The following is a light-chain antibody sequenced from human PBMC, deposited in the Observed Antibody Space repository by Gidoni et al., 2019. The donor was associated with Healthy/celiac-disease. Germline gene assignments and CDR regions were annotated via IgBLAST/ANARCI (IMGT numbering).Light chain of an antibody. CDR3: QQYNNWPPRIT. V-gene: IGKV3-15*01. CDR1: QSVSSN. Sequence: IVMTQSPATLSVSPGERANLSCRASQSVSSNLAWYQQKPVQAPRLLIYGASTRATGIPARLSGSGSGKEFTLTISSLQSEDFAVYYCQQYNNWPPRITFGQGTRLEIK. CDR2: GAS. J-gene: IGKJ5*01.